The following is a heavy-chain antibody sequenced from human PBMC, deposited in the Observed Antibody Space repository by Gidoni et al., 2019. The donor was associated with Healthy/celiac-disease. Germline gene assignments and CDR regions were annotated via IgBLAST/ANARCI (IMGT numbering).Heavy chain of an antibody. CDR1: GYSFTSYW. CDR2: SYPGDSDT. J-gene: IGHJ6*02. D-gene: IGHD4-4*01. Sequence: EVQLVQSGAAVKKPGESLKISCKGSGYSFTSYWSGWVRQMPGKGLEWMGISYPGDSDTRYSPSFQGQVTISADKSSSTAYLQWSSLKASDTAMYYCARLRHDYSTSDYYYGMDVWGQGTTVTVSS. V-gene: IGHV5-51*01. CDR3: ARLRHDYSTSDYYYGMDV.